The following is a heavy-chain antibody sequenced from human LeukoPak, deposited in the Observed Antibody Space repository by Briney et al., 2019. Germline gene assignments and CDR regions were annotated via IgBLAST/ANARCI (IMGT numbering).Heavy chain of an antibody. V-gene: IGHV4-31*03. CDR1: GGSISSGGYY. D-gene: IGHD2-8*02. CDR3: AREYWGDGAFDI. CDR2: IYYSGST. J-gene: IGHJ3*02. Sequence: SETLSLTCTVSGGSISSGGYYWSWIRQHPGKGLEWIGYIYYSGSTYYNPSLKSRVTISVDTSKNQFSLKLSSVTAADTAVYYCAREYWGDGAFDIWGQGTMVTVSS.